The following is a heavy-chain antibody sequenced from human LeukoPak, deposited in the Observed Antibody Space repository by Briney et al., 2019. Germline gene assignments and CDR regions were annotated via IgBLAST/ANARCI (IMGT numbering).Heavy chain of an antibody. V-gene: IGHV4-34*01. J-gene: IGHJ5*02. CDR3: ARGPGYSSGLT. CDR2: INHSGST. CDR1: GGSFSGYY. Sequence: SETLSLTCAVYGGSFSGYYWSWIRPPPGKGVEWMGEINHSGSTNYNPSLKSRVTISIDTSKNQFSLKLSSVTAADTAVYYCARGPGYSSGLTWGQGTLVTVS. D-gene: IGHD5-18*01.